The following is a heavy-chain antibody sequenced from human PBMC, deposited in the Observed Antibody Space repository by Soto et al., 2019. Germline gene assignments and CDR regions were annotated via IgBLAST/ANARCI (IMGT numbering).Heavy chain of an antibody. CDR3: ARGAAGNAYF. CDR1: GFPFSSYG. V-gene: IGHV3-48*01. D-gene: IGHD6-13*01. CDR2: ISIRSTNI. J-gene: IGHJ4*02. Sequence: GGSLRLSCAASGFPFSSYGMNWVRQTPGKGLEWVSYISIRSTNIHYADSVKGRFTISRDNAKNPLYLQMNSLGAEDTAVYYCARGAAGNAYFWGQGIPVTVSS.